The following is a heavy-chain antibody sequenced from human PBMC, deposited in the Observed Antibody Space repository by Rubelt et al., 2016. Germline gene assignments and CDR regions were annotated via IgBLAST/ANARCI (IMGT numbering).Heavy chain of an antibody. J-gene: IGHJ4*02. Sequence: QVQLVQSGAEVKKPGASVKVSCKASGYTFTSYGISWVRQAPGQGLEWMGWISAYNGNTNYAQKLQGRVTRTTDTATSTAYMELSRLRSDDTAVYYCARFAIGGHSSGYLFDYWGQGTLVTVSS. D-gene: IGHD3-22*01. CDR1: GYTFTSYG. V-gene: IGHV1-18*01. CDR2: ISAYNGNT. CDR3: ARFAIGGHSSGYLFDY.